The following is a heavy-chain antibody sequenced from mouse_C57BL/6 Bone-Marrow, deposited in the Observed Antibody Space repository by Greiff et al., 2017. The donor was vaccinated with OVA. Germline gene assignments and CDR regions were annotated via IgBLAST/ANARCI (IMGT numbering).Heavy chain of an antibody. D-gene: IGHD1-1*01. CDR3: ARGYYGSSYYAMDY. V-gene: IGHV1-4*01. J-gene: IGHJ4*01. Sequence: QVQLQQSGAELARPGASVKMSCKASGYTFTSYTMHWVKQRPGQGLEWVGYINPSSGYTKYNQKFKDKATLTADKPSSTAYMQLSSLTSEDSAVYYCARGYYGSSYYAMDYWGQGTSVTVSS. CDR1: GYTFTSYT. CDR2: INPSSGYT.